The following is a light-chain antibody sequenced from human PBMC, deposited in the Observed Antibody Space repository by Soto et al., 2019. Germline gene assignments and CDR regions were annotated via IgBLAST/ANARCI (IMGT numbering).Light chain of an antibody. V-gene: IGKV1-5*03. CDR3: QQYKTYSRT. Sequence: DIQMTQSPSTLSASVGDRVTITCRASQSISPWLAWYQQKPGKAPKILIYKAFSLESGVPSRFSGSDSGTEFTFTISSLQPDDFATYYCQQYKTYSRTFGQGTKLEIK. CDR2: KAF. J-gene: IGKJ2*01. CDR1: QSISPW.